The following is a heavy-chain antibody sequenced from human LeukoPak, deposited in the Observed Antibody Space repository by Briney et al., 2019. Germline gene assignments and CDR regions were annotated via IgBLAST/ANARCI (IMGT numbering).Heavy chain of an antibody. CDR1: GFTFSTYW. Sequence: GGSLRLSCAASGFTFSTYWMDWVRQAPGKGLEWVVSIKEDGSDTNYVGSVRGRFTVSRDNTKNSLYLQMNSLRADDTAVYYCASDRAYSQFDYWGQGNLVTVSS. CDR2: IKEDGSDT. CDR3: ASDRAYSQFDY. V-gene: IGHV3-7*01. D-gene: IGHD2-15*01. J-gene: IGHJ4*02.